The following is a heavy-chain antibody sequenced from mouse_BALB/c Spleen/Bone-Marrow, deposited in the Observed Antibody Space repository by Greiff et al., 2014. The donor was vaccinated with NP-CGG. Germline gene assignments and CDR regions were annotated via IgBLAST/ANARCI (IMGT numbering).Heavy chain of an antibody. Sequence: EVQLVESGGGLVKPGESLKFSCAASGITVSSYTMSWVRQTPEKRLEWVASITGGGTTYYPDSVKGRFTISRDNARNILYLQASSLRSEDTAIYYCARHYGYVDAMDYWGQGTSVTVSS. CDR3: ARHYGYVDAMDY. CDR2: ITGGGTT. D-gene: IGHD1-2*01. CDR1: GITVSSYT. J-gene: IGHJ4*01. V-gene: IGHV5-6-5*01.